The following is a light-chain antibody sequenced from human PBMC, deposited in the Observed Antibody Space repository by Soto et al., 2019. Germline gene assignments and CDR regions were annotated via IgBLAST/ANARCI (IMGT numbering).Light chain of an antibody. CDR3: AAWDDSLSGRV. J-gene: IGLJ3*02. CDR1: TSNIGNNY. Sequence: QLVLTQPPSASGTPGQRVTISCSGGTSNIGNNYVYWYQQFPGAAPKLLIYSNDQRPSGVPDRFSGSKSGTSASLAIKGLRSEDEADYYCAAWDDSLSGRVFGGGNKVTVL. CDR2: SND. V-gene: IGLV1-47*02.